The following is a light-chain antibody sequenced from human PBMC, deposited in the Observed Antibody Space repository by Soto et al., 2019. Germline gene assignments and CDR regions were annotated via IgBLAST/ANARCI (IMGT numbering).Light chain of an antibody. Sequence: VLTQPASVSGSPGQSITISCTGTSSDVGGYNYVSWYQQHPGKAPKLMIYEVSNRPSGVSNRFSGSKSGNTASLTISGLQAEDEADYYCTSYTSSITYVFGTGTKVTVL. J-gene: IGLJ1*01. CDR3: TSYTSSITYV. CDR1: SSDVGGYNY. CDR2: EVS. V-gene: IGLV2-14*01.